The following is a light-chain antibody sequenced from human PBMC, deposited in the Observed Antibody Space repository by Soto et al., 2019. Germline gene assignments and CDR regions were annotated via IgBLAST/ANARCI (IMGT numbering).Light chain of an antibody. CDR3: HQSYSSPRP. CDR1: QSISTY. CDR2: AAS. V-gene: IGKV1-39*01. J-gene: IGKJ2*01. Sequence: DIQMTQSPFSLSASVGDRVTITCRASQSISTYLNWYQQKPGKAPKLLIYAASNLQSGVPSRFSGSGSVTDFTRTISRLQPEDFAIYCCHQSYSSPRPFGQGTKLEIK.